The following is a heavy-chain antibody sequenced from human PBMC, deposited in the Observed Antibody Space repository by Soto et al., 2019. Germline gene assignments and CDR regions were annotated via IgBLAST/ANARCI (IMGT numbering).Heavy chain of an antibody. CDR1: GFSFRSYA. Sequence: QVQLVESGGGVVQPGRSLRLSCAASGFSFRSYAMLWVRQTPGKGLEWVAVISYDGSDKNYTDSVKGRFTISRDNVKNTLYLQMNSLRVEDTAVYHCAKDSPSAPFDHGGQGILVTVSS. V-gene: IGHV3-30*18. CDR2: ISYDGSDK. J-gene: IGHJ4*02. CDR3: AKDSPSAPFDH.